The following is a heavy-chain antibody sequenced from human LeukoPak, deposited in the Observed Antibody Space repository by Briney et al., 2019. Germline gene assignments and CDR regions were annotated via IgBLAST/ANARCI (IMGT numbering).Heavy chain of an antibody. CDR3: ITNGGRSWRGY. D-gene: IGHD4-23*01. J-gene: IGHJ4*02. Sequence: PGGSLRLSCAASGLTFSNAWMSWVRQAPGKGMEWVGRIKSKPDGRTIEYAAPVKGRFTISRDDAKNTLFLQINSLKAEDTAVYYCITNGGRSWRGYWGQGTLVTVSS. V-gene: IGHV3-15*01. CDR2: IKSKPDGRTI. CDR1: GLTFSNAW.